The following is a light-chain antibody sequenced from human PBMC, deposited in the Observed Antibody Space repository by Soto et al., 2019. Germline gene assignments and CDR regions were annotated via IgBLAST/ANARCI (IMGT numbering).Light chain of an antibody. V-gene: IGLV8-61*01. CDR1: SGSVSTSYY. CDR3: VLYMGLVV. J-gene: IGLJ2*01. CDR2: STN. Sequence: QTVVTQEPSFSVSPGGTVTLTCGLSSGSVSTSYYPSWYQQTPGQAPRTLIYSTNTRSSGVPDRFSGSILGNKAALTITGAQADDESDYYCVLYMGLVVFGGGTKLNVL.